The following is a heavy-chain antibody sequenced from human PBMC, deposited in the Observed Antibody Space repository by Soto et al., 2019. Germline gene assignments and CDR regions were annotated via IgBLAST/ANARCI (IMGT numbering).Heavy chain of an antibody. J-gene: IGHJ6*02. Sequence: QVQLVQSGAEVKKPGSSVKVSCKASGGTFSSYAISWVRQAPGQGLEWMGGIITISGTANYAQKLQGRVTITADESTHTAYMELSSLRSEDTAVYYCARSQGSSTSLEIYYYYYYGMEVWGQGTTVTVSS. D-gene: IGHD2-2*01. V-gene: IGHV1-69*01. CDR2: IITISGTA. CDR1: GGTFSSYA. CDR3: ARSQGSSTSLEIYYYYYYGMEV.